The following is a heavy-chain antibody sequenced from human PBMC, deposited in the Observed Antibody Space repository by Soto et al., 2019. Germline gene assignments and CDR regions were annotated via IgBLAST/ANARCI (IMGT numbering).Heavy chain of an antibody. CDR2: INAGNGNT. Sequence: GASVKVSCKASGYTFTSYGISWVRQAPGQGLEWMGWINAGNGNTKYSQKFQGRVTITRDTSASTAYMELSSLRSEDTAVYYCARGGVTDTAMFYYYYYGMDVCGQGTTVTVSS. V-gene: IGHV1-3*01. CDR3: ARGGVTDTAMFYYYYYGMDV. CDR1: GYTFTSYG. J-gene: IGHJ6*02. D-gene: IGHD5-18*01.